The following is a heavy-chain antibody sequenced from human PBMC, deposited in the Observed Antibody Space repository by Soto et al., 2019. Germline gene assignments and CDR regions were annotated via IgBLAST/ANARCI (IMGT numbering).Heavy chain of an antibody. V-gene: IGHV1-46*03. D-gene: IGHD2-2*01. Sequence: QVQLVQSGAEVKKPGASVKVSCKASGYTFTSYYMHWVRQAPGQGLEWMGIINPSGGSTSYAQKFQSRVTMTRDTSTSTVYMELSSLRSEDTAVYYCARGLGYCSSTSCPDFDYWGQGTLVTVSS. J-gene: IGHJ4*02. CDR2: INPSGGST. CDR3: ARGLGYCSSTSCPDFDY. CDR1: GYTFTSYY.